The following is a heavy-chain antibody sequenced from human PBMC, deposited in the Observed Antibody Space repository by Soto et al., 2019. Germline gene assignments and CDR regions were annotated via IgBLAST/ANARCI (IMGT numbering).Heavy chain of an antibody. D-gene: IGHD4-17*01. CDR2: ISYDGSNK. Sequence: GGSLRLSCAASGFTFSSYAMHWVRQAPGKGLEWVAVISYDGSNKYYADSVKGRFTISRDNSKNTLYLQMNSLRAEDTAVYYCARESTVTTLKLDYWGQGTLVTVSS. J-gene: IGHJ4*02. V-gene: IGHV3-30-3*01. CDR3: ARESTVTTLKLDY. CDR1: GFTFSSYA.